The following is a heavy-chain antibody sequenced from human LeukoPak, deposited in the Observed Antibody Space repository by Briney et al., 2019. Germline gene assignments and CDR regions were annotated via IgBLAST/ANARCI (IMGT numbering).Heavy chain of an antibody. V-gene: IGHV4-59*01. CDR2: ISYSGST. D-gene: IGHD1-26*01. J-gene: IGHJ4*02. Sequence: SETLSLTCTVSGDSITNYYWSWIRQPPGKGLEWIGYISYSGSTDYNPSLKGRVTISVDMSKNQFSLKLSSVTAADTAVYHCARKEWELAPSYFDYWGQGTLVTVSS. CDR1: GDSITNYY. CDR3: ARKEWELAPSYFDY.